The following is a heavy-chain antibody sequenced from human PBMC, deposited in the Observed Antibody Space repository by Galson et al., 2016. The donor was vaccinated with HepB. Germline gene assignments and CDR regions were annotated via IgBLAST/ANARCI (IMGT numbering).Heavy chain of an antibody. Sequence: LRLSCATAGFTFISSGMHWVRQAPGKGLEWATFISYDGSNAYYADSVKGRFTVTRDNSKNTLYLQMNSLRPEDTAVYYCAKGGPNYYGSGSYSQLEFWGQGTLVTVSS. CDR1: GFTFISSG. D-gene: IGHD3-10*01. CDR3: AKGGPNYYGSGSYSQLEF. J-gene: IGHJ4*02. CDR2: ISYDGSNA. V-gene: IGHV3-30*18.